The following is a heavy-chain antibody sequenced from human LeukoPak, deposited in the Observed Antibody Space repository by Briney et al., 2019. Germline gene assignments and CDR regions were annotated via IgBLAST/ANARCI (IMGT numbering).Heavy chain of an antibody. CDR1: GFTFSIYG. Sequence: PGGSLRLPCAASGFTFSIYGMSWVRQAPGKGLEWVSAISGSGGSTYYADSVKGRFTISRDISKNTLYLQMNSLRAEDTAVYYCAGRRHGFNYWGQGTLVTVSS. CDR2: ISGSGGST. CDR3: AGRRHGFNY. J-gene: IGHJ4*02. D-gene: IGHD5-24*01. V-gene: IGHV3-23*01.